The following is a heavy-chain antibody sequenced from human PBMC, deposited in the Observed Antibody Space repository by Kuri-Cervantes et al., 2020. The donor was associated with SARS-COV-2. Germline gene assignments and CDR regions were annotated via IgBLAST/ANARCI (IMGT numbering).Heavy chain of an antibody. V-gene: IGHV3-20*01. CDR3: ARGFRGWFDP. CDR1: GFTFSDYY. CDR2: INWNGGST. Sequence: GGSLRLSCAASGFTFSDYYMSWVRQAPGKGLEWVSGINWNGGSTGYADSVKGRFTISRDNAKNSLYLQMNSLRAEDTALYHCARGFRGWFDPWGQGTLVTVSS. D-gene: IGHD3-16*01. J-gene: IGHJ5*02.